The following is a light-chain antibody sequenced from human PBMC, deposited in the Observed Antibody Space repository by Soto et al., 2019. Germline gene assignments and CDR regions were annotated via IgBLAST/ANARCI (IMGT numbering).Light chain of an antibody. V-gene: IGLV2-23*01. CDR1: SSDVGSYNL. CDR3: CSYAGSSTWV. Sequence: QSALTQPASVSGSPGQSITISCTGTSSDVGSYNLVSWYQQQPGKAPKLMLYERSKRPSGVSNRFSGSKSGNTASLTISGLQAEDEGDYYCCSYAGSSTWVFGGGTKLTVL. J-gene: IGLJ3*02. CDR2: ERS.